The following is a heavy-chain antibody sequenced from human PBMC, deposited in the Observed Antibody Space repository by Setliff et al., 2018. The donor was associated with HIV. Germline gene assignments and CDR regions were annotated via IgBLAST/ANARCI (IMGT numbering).Heavy chain of an antibody. J-gene: IGHJ4*02. CDR1: GDSINGYY. CDR3: ARRSAKSSFLYFDY. V-gene: IGHV4-59*08. CDR2: IYSSGAT. D-gene: IGHD3-16*02. Sequence: SETLSLTCTVSGDSINGYYWSWFRRPPGRGLEWIGYIYSSGATKYNPSLKSRVTILVDTSKNQFSLRLSSVTAADTAVYYCARRSAKSSFLYFDYWGQGTLVTVSS.